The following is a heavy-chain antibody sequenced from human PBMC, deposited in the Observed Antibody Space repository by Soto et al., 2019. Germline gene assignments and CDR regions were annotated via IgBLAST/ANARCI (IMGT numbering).Heavy chain of an antibody. CDR2: IYYSGST. CDR3: ARVLFGRGNWFDP. J-gene: IGHJ5*02. Sequence: QVQLQESGPGLVKPSETLSLTCTVSGGSISSYYWSWIRQPPGKGLEWIGYIYYSGSTNYNPSLKRRGTISVDTSKNQFSLKLSSVTAADTAVYYCARVLFGRGNWFDPWGQGTLVTVSS. CDR1: GGSISSYY. D-gene: IGHD3-3*01. V-gene: IGHV4-59*01.